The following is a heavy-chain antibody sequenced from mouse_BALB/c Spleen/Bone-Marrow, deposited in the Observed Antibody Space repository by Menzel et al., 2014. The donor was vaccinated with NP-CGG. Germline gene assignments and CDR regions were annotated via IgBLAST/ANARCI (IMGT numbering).Heavy chain of an antibody. D-gene: IGHD1-1*01. CDR2: ISYSGST. CDR1: GYSITSDYA. V-gene: IGHV3-2*02. CDR3: ARGVYYGSSGFWYFDV. J-gene: IGHJ1*01. Sequence: DVQLQESGPGLVKPSQSLSLTCTVTGYSITSDYAWNWIRQFPGNKLEWMGYISYSGSTSYNPSLNSRISITRDTSKNQFFLQLNSVTTEDTATYYCARGVYYGSSGFWYFDVWGAGTTVTVSS.